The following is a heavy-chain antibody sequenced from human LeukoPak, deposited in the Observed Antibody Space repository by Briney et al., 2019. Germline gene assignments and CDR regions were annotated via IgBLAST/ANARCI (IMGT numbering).Heavy chain of an antibody. CDR3: ARAHYSGSFGY. Sequence: GGSLRLSCAASGFIFDDYGMSWVRHAPGKGLEWVSGINWNVGSTGYADSVKGRFTISRDNAKNSLYLQMNSLRAEDTALYYCARAHYSGSFGYWGQGTLVTVSS. D-gene: IGHD1-26*01. CDR1: GFIFDDYG. V-gene: IGHV3-20*04. J-gene: IGHJ4*02. CDR2: INWNVGST.